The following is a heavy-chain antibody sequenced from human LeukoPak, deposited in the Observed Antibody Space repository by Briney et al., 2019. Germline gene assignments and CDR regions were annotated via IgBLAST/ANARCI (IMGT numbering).Heavy chain of an antibody. D-gene: IGHD3-22*01. CDR1: GGSFSGYY. CDR3: RGYPYYFDH. V-gene: IGHV4-34*01. Sequence: SETLSLTCAVYGGSFSGYYWSWIRQPPGKGLEWIGEINHSGSTNYNPSLKSRVTISVDTSKNQFSLKLSSVTAEDTAAYCGRGYPYYFDHWGQGTLVTVSS. CDR2: INHSGST. J-gene: IGHJ4*02.